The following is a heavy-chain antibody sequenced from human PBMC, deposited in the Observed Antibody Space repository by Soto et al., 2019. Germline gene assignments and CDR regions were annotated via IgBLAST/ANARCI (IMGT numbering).Heavy chain of an antibody. J-gene: IGHJ4*02. D-gene: IGHD6-25*01. V-gene: IGHV3-23*01. CDR1: GFTFSNYD. CDR2: ISGSGGST. CDR3: AKWAYMAASPFDY. Sequence: EVHLLESGGGLIQPGGSLRLSCAASGFTFSNYDMSWVRQTPGKGLEWVSTISGSGGSTYYADSVKGRFTISRDNSKNTLYLQMNTLRADDTAVYYCAKWAYMAASPFDYWGQGTLVTVSS.